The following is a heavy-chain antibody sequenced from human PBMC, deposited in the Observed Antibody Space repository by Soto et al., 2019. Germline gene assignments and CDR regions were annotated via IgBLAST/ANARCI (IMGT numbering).Heavy chain of an antibody. CDR3: AREGIVVVEPFDY. Sequence: ASVKVSCKASGYTFTSYAMHWVRQAPGRRLEWMGWINAGNGNTKYSQKFQGRVTITRDTSASTAYMELSSLRSEDTAVYYCAREGIVVVEPFDYWGQGTLVTVSS. D-gene: IGHD2-15*01. J-gene: IGHJ4*02. V-gene: IGHV1-3*01. CDR2: INAGNGNT. CDR1: GYTFTSYA.